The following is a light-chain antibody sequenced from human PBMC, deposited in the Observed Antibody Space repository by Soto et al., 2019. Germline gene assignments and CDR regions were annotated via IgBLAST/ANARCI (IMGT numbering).Light chain of an antibody. CDR3: QVWDIMTDNYV. CDR1: NIGDKR. J-gene: IGLJ1*01. V-gene: IGLV3-21*04. CDR2: YDS. Sequence: SYELTQPPSVSVAPEKTATITCGGNNIGDKRVHWYRQKPGQAPVLLISYDSDRPSGIPERFSGSNSGNTATLTISRVEAGDEADYYCQVWDIMTDNYVFGGATKVTVL.